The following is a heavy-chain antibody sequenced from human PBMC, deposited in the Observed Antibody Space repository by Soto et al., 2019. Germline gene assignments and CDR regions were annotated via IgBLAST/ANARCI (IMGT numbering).Heavy chain of an antibody. Sequence: EVQLVESGGGLVKPGGSLRLSCAASGFNFNSYTINWVRQAPGKRLEWLSSISSSGYIFSTDSVRGRFTISRDTAKNSVYLQINGLRAEDTAVYFCARDCSGGSCYPGMDVWGRGATVTVSS. CDR3: ARDCSGGSCYPGMDV. D-gene: IGHD2-15*01. CDR1: GFNFNSYT. J-gene: IGHJ6*02. V-gene: IGHV3-21*01. CDR2: ISSSGYI.